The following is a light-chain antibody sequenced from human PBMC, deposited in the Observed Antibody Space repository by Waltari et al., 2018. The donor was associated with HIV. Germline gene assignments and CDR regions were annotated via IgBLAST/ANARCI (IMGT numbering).Light chain of an antibody. CDR3: QQYGGSPLYT. CDR2: GAS. CDR1: QSVSSTY. V-gene: IGKV3-20*01. Sequence: EIVLAQSPGTLSLSPGEGATLSCRASQSVSSTYLAWYQQKHGQAPRLLIYGASSRATGIPDRFSGSGSGTDFTLTISRLEPEDFAVYYCQQYGGSPLYTFGQGTKLEIK. J-gene: IGKJ2*01.